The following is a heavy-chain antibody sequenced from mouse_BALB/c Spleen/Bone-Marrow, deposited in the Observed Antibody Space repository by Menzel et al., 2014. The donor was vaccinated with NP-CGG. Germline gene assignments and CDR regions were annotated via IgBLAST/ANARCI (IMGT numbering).Heavy chain of an antibody. J-gene: IGHJ2*01. CDR1: AYSITSGYG. Sequence: EVQLQESGPDLVKPSQSVSLTCTVTAYSITSGYGWHWIRPFPGNRLEWMGYIHYSGNTDYNPSLKSRISITRDTSKNQFFLQLNSLTTEDTATYYCTRETAIVADFDYWGQGTTLTVSS. CDR2: IHYSGNT. V-gene: IGHV3-1*02. CDR3: TRETAIVADFDY. D-gene: IGHD1-1*01.